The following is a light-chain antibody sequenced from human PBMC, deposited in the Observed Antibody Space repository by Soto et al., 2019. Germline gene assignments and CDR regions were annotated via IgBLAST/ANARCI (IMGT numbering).Light chain of an antibody. CDR3: AVWDDSLNGLWV. CDR2: SNN. CDR1: SSNIGRDT. J-gene: IGLJ3*02. V-gene: IGLV1-44*01. Sequence: QSVLTQPPSASGTPGQRVIISCSGSSSNIGRDTVNWYRQFPGTAPKLLIYSNNQRPSGVPDRFSGSKSGTSASLAISGLKFEDEADYYCAVWDDSLNGLWVFGGGTKLTVL.